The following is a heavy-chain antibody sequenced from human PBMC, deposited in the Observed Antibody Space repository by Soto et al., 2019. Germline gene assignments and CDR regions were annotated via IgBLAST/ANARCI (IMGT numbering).Heavy chain of an antibody. V-gene: IGHV3-30*02. Sequence: PGGSLRLSCAASTIAVSSYSAIWVRQAPGKGLEWVASISGTGSYKYYADSVKGRFTISRDNSKNTLYLQMNSLRAEDTAVYYCAKVHYGDYDSLSFAFDIWGQGTMVTVSS. D-gene: IGHD4-17*01. CDR1: TIAVSSYS. CDR3: AKVHYGDYDSLSFAFDI. J-gene: IGHJ3*02. CDR2: ISGTGSYK.